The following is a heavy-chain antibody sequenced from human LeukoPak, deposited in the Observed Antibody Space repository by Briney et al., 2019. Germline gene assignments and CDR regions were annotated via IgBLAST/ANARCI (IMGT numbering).Heavy chain of an antibody. V-gene: IGHV3-23*01. CDR2: ISANGGLT. Sequence: PGGSLRLSCAASEFTFSNYVMSWVRQAPGKGLEWVSSISANGGLTDYADSVKGRFTISRDNFKNTLYLLMISLRADDTAVYYCAKKVPCRHPFDNWGQGTLVTVSS. J-gene: IGHJ4*02. CDR1: EFTFSNYV. CDR3: AKKVPCRHPFDN.